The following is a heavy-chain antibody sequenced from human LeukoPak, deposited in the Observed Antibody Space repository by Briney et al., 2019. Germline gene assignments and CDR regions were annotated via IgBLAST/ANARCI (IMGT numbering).Heavy chain of an antibody. CDR1: GYTFTSYY. Sequence: GASVKVSCKASGYTFTSYYMHWVRQAPGQGLEWMGIINPSGGSTSYAQKFQGRVTMTRDTSASTAYMELSSLRSEDTAVYYCARTVTTGSNYYYYGMDVWGQGTTVTVSS. J-gene: IGHJ6*02. D-gene: IGHD4-11*01. CDR3: ARTVTTGSNYYYYGMDV. CDR2: INPSGGST. V-gene: IGHV1-46*01.